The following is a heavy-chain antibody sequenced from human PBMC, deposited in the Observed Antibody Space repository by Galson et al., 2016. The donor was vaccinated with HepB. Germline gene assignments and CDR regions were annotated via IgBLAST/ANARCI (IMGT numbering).Heavy chain of an antibody. J-gene: IGHJ5*02. CDR3: AKANIIMVTLGIYLXX. CDR2: VSGHAGST. Sequence: RLSCATSXXXFNTYXXNWVXXAPGKGLEXXXGVSGHAGSTYYADSVKGRFAISRDNSKNTLFLQMNGLRADDTAVYYCAKANIIMVTLGIYLXXWGPGXLVTXSS. CDR1: XXXFNTYX. V-gene: IGHV3-23*01. D-gene: IGHD2/OR15-2a*01.